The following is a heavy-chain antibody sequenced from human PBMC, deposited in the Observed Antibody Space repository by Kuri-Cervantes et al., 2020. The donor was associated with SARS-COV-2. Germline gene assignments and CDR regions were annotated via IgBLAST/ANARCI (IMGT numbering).Heavy chain of an antibody. CDR1: GGTFSSYA. V-gene: IGHV1-69*05. J-gene: IGHJ3*02. D-gene: IGHD3-3*01. CDR2: IIPIFGTA. CDR3: ARTGVRFLEWLSKDADAFDI. Sequence: SVKVSCKASGGTFSSYAISWVRQAPGQGLEWMGGIIPIFGTANYAQKLQGRVTMTTDTSTSTAYMELRSLRSDDTAVYHCARTGVRFLEWLSKDADAFDIWGQGTMVTVSS.